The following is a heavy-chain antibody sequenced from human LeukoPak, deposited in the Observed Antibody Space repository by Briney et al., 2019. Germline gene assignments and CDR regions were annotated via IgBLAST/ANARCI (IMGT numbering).Heavy chain of an antibody. D-gene: IGHD6-6*01. CDR1: GYTFTSYG. J-gene: IGHJ4*02. Sequence: ASVKVSCKASGYTFTSYGISWVRQAPGQGLESMGWISAYNGNTNYAQKLQGRVTMTTDTSTSTAYLELRSLRSDDTAVYYCARDKGGVAAPSPYFDYWGQGTLVTVSS. V-gene: IGHV1-18*01. CDR2: ISAYNGNT. CDR3: ARDKGGVAAPSPYFDY.